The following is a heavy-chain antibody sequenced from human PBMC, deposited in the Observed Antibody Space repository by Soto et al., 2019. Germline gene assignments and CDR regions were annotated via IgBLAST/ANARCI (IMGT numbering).Heavy chain of an antibody. CDR3: ARDPSREGGSRGEGY. J-gene: IGHJ4*02. Sequence: GASVKVSCKASGGTFSSYAISWVRQAPGQGLEWMGGIIPIFGTANYAQTFQGRVTITADESTSTAYMELSSLRSEDTAVYYCARDPSREGGSRGEGYWGQGTLVTVSS. D-gene: IGHD2-15*01. CDR1: GGTFSSYA. CDR2: IIPIFGTA. V-gene: IGHV1-69*13.